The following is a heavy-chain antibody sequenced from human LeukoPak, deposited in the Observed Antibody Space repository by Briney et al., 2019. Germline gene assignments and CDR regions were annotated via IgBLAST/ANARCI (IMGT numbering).Heavy chain of an antibody. D-gene: IGHD3-22*01. CDR1: GYTFTSYG. Sequence: ASVKVSCKASGYTFTSYGISWVRQAPGQGLEWMGWISAYNGNTNYAQKLQGRVTMTTDASTSTAYMELRSLRSDDTAVYYCARPYYDSSAPPYDYWGQGTLVTVSS. J-gene: IGHJ4*02. CDR2: ISAYNGNT. CDR3: ARPYYDSSAPPYDY. V-gene: IGHV1-18*01.